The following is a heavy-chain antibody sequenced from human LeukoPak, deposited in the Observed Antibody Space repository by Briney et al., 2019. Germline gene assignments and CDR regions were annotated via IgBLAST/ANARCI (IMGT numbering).Heavy chain of an antibody. D-gene: IGHD3-10*01. Sequence: SETLSLTCTVSGGSVSSGSYYWSWIRQPPGKGLEWIGHIYYSGSTNYNFSLKSRVTISVDTSKNQFSLKLSSVTAADTAVYYCARGGTMVRGVIHPFDYWGQGTPVTVSS. CDR1: GGSVSSGSYY. CDR3: ARGGTMVRGVIHPFDY. J-gene: IGHJ4*02. V-gene: IGHV4-61*01. CDR2: IYYSGST.